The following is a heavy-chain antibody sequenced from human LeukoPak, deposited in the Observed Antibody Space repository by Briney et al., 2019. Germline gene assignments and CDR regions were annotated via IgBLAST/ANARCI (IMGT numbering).Heavy chain of an antibody. CDR3: ARLAVTFDY. Sequence: SETLSLTCTVSGGSISSSSYYWGWIRQPPGKGLEWIGSIYYSGSTYYNPSLKSRVTISVDTSKNQFSLKLSSVTAADTAAYYCARLAVTFDYWGQGIPVTVSS. CDR2: IYYSGST. D-gene: IGHD5-18*01. CDR1: GGSISSSSYY. J-gene: IGHJ4*02. V-gene: IGHV4-39*01.